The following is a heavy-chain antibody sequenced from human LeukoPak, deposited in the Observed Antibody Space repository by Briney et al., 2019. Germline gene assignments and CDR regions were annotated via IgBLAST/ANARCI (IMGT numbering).Heavy chain of an antibody. CDR2: ISASESDT. Sequence: GGSLRLSCAASRFPFSRYDMSWVRQAPGRGLEWVSTISASESDTYYVDSVKGRFTISRDNSKNTLYLQMNSLRAEDTAVYYCATTPEGRYDFWNAYYWGQGTLVTVSS. D-gene: IGHD3-3*01. CDR3: ATTPEGRYDFWNAYY. V-gene: IGHV3-23*01. J-gene: IGHJ4*02. CDR1: RFPFSRYD.